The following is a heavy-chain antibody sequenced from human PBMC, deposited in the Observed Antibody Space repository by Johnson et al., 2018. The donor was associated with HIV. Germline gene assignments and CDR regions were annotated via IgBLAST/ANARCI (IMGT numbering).Heavy chain of an antibody. CDR3: ARDKCSGGGCYTPGDI. J-gene: IGHJ3*02. D-gene: IGHD2-15*01. Sequence: VQLVESGGGVVQPGRSLRLSCAASGFTLSSYTIHWVRQAPGKGLEWVANIKQDGSEKYYVESVKGRFTISRDNAKNSLDLQMNSLRAEDTAVYYCARDKCSGGGCYTPGDIWGQGTMVTVSS. V-gene: IGHV3-7*01. CDR1: GFTLSSYT. CDR2: IKQDGSEK.